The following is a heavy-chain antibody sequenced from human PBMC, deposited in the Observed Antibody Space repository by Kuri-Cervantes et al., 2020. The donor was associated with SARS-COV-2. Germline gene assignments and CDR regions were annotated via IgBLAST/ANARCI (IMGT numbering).Heavy chain of an antibody. V-gene: IGHV4-34*01. CDR3: ARAAKWFGELSIDY. J-gene: IGHJ4*02. Sequence: GSLRLSCAVYGGSFSGYYWSWIRQPPGKGLEWIGYIYHSGSTYYNPSLKSRVTISVDRSKNQFSLKLSSVTAADTAVYYCARAAKWFGELSIDYWGQGTLVTVSS. D-gene: IGHD3-10*01. CDR1: GGSFSGYY. CDR2: IYHSGST.